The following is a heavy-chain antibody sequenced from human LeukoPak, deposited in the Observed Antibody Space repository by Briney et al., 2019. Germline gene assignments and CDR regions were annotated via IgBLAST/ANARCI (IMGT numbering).Heavy chain of an antibody. CDR3: AKDRGMTEIWNWFAP. Sequence: GGSLRLSCVVSGFSFSNFGMHWVRQAPGKGLEWVAVISFDGNSKEYGDSVRGRFTISRDNSRNTLYLQMNSLRAEDTAVYYGAKDRGMTEIWNWFAPFGQGTLVTVSS. V-gene: IGHV3-33*05. CDR1: GFSFSNFG. CDR2: ISFDGNSK. J-gene: IGHJ5*02. D-gene: IGHD1-14*01.